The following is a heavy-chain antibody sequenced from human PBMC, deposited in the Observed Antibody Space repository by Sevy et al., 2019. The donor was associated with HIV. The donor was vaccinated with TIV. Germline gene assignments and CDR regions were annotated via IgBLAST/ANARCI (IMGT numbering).Heavy chain of an antibody. CDR3: ARPLGYCSDTSCRYIFDL. D-gene: IGHD2-2*01. V-gene: IGHV3-48*01. Sequence: GESLKISCAASGFTFSRHSFNWVRQAPGKGLEWISYIISTGTTIFYADSVMDRFTISRDNAKNSLYLQMNSLRAEDTDVYYCARPLGYCSDTSCRYIFDLWGQGTMVTVSS. CDR1: GFTFSRHS. J-gene: IGHJ3*01. CDR2: IISTGTTI.